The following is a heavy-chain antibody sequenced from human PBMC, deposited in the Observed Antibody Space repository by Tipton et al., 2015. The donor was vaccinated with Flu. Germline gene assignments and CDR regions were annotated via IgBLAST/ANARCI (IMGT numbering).Heavy chain of an antibody. Sequence: VSGGSISSGDYYWGWIRQPPGKGLEWIGTFFYPGSTDYNPSLKSRVTISVDTSKNHFSVNLKSVTAADTAVYYCARGISGWYVYWGQGTLVTVSS. CDR1: GGSISSGDYY. D-gene: IGHD6-19*01. V-gene: IGHV4-39*07. CDR2: FFYPGST. J-gene: IGHJ4*02. CDR3: ARGISGWYVY.